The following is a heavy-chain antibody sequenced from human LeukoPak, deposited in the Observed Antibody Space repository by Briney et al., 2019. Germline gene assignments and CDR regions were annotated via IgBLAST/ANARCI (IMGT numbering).Heavy chain of an antibody. CDR1: GGSISSSYY. CDR3: ARRTPAAGTLVDY. V-gene: IGHV4-39*01. J-gene: IGHJ4*02. CDR2: IYYSGST. Sequence: SETLSLTCTVSGGSISSSYYWGWIRQPPGKGLEWIGSIYYSGSTYYNPSLKSRVTISVDTSKNQISLKLSSVTAADTAVYYCARRTPAAGTLVDYWGQGTLVTVSS. D-gene: IGHD6-13*01.